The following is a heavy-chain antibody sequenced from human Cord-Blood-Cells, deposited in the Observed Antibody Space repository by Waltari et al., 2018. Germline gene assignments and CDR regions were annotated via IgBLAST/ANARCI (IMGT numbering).Heavy chain of an antibody. CDR2: ISWNSGSI. D-gene: IGHD7-27*01. J-gene: IGHJ4*02. CDR1: GFTFDDYA. Sequence: EVQLVESGGGLVQPGRSLRLSCAASGFTFDDYAMHWVRQAPGQGLEWVSGISWNSGSIGYADSVKGRFTISRDNAKNSLYLQMNSLRAEDTALYYCAKLGTGYWGQGTLVTVSS. V-gene: IGHV3-9*01. CDR3: AKLGTGY.